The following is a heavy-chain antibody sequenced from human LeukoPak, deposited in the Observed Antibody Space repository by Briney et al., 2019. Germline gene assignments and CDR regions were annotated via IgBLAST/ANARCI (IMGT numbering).Heavy chain of an antibody. CDR3: ARGGTPSVTTRIRAAFDI. CDR2: INPNSGGT. Sequence: ASVKVSCKASGYTFTGYYMHWVRQAPGQGLEWMGWINPNSGGTNYAQKFQGRVTMTRDTSISTAYMELSRLRSDDTAVYYCARGGTPSVTTRIRAAFDIWGQGTMVTVSS. J-gene: IGHJ3*02. D-gene: IGHD4-17*01. CDR1: GYTFTGYY. V-gene: IGHV1-2*02.